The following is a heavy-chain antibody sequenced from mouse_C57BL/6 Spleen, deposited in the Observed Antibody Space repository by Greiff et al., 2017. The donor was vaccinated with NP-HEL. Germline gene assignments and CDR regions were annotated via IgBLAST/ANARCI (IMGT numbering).Heavy chain of an antibody. CDR1: GYTFTDYE. V-gene: IGHV1-15*01. CDR3: KRKIDYYGSSYFDY. D-gene: IGHD1-1*01. J-gene: IGHJ2*01. CDR2: IDPETGGT. Sequence: QVQLQQSGAELVRPGASVTLSCKASGYTFTDYEMHWVKQTPVHGLEWIGAIDPETGGTAYNQKFKGKAILTADKSSSTAYMELRSLTSEDSAVYYCKRKIDYYGSSYFDYWGQGTTLTVSS.